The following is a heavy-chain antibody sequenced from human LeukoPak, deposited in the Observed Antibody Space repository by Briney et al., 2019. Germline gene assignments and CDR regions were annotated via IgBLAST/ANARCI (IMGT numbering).Heavy chain of an antibody. CDR2: ISGTGGST. V-gene: IGHV3-64D*09. Sequence: GGSLRLSCSASGFTFSNYAMHWVRQAPGKGLEYVSAISGTGGSTYYAGSVKGRFTISRDNSKNTLFLQMSSLRPEDTAVYYCVNGGVAVARYWGQGTLVTVSS. CDR3: VNGGVAVARY. CDR1: GFTFSNYA. D-gene: IGHD6-19*01. J-gene: IGHJ4*02.